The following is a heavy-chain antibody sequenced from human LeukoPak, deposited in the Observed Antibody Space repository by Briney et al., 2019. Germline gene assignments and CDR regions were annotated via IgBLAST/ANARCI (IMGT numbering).Heavy chain of an antibody. J-gene: IGHJ6*02. CDR1: GFTFTTYS. CDR3: ARDRGYCSSTSCYAVRGYYGMDV. V-gene: IGHV3-21*05. CDR2: ISSSSSSI. Sequence: GGALRLSCSASGFTFTTYSMKWVPQAPGKGLEWVSYISSSSSSIYYADSVKGRFTISRDNAKNSLYLQMSSLRAEDTAVYYCARDRGYCSSTSCYAVRGYYGMDVWGQGTTVTVSS. D-gene: IGHD2-2*01.